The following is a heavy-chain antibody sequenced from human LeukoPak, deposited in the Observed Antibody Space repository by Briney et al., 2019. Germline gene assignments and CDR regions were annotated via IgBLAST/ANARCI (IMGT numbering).Heavy chain of an antibody. J-gene: IGHJ4*02. V-gene: IGHV1-8*03. D-gene: IGHD3-3*01. CDR2: MNPNSGNT. CDR1: GYTFTSYY. Sequence: ASVKVSCKASGYTFTSYYMHWVRQATGQGLEWMGWMNPNSGNTGYAQKFQGRVTVTRNTSISTAYMELSSLRSEDTAVYYCARAFRHYDFRSGYQDYWGQGTLVTVSS. CDR3: ARAFRHYDFRSGYQDY.